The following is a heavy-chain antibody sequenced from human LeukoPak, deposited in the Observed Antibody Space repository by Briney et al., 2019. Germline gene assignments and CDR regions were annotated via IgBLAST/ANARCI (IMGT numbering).Heavy chain of an antibody. Sequence: SETPSLTCTVSGGSISSYYWSWIRQPPEKGLEWIGYIYYSGSTSYNPSLKSRLTISVDTSKNQFSLKLSSVTAADTAVYYCARTQVTSYYVFDYWGPGTLVTVSS. D-gene: IGHD1-26*01. V-gene: IGHV4-59*01. CDR1: GGSISSYY. CDR3: ARTQVTSYYVFDY. CDR2: IYYSGST. J-gene: IGHJ4*02.